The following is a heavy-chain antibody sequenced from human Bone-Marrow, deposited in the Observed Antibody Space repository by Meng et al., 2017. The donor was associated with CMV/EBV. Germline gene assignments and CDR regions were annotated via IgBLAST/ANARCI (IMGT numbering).Heavy chain of an antibody. CDR1: GGSISSYY. V-gene: IGHV4-59*01. Sequence: GSLRLSCSVSGGSISSYYWTWIRQPPGKGLEWIGYIYYSGSTNYNPSLKSRVTISVDTSKNQFSLKLSSVTAADTAVYYCARGPLYYDFWSGSYFDYWGQGTLVTVSS. CDR2: IYYSGST. CDR3: ARGPLYYDFWSGSYFDY. D-gene: IGHD3-3*01. J-gene: IGHJ4*02.